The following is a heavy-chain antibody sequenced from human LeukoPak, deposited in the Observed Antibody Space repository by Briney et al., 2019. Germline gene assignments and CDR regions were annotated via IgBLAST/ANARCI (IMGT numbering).Heavy chain of an antibody. CDR2: ISGSGGNT. Sequence: RPGGSLRLSCAASGFTFSSYAMSWVRQAPGKGLEWVSAISGSGGNTYYADSVKGRFTISRDNSKNTLYLQMNSLRAEDTAVYYCARDHDLVVTGAIGDYWGQGTLVTVSS. CDR1: GFTFSSYA. D-gene: IGHD2-2*02. V-gene: IGHV3-23*01. CDR3: ARDHDLVVTGAIGDY. J-gene: IGHJ4*02.